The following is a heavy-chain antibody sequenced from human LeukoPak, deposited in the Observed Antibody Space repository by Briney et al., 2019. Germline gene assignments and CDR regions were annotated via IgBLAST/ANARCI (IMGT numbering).Heavy chain of an antibody. CDR3: AREDPDRKIDC. J-gene: IGHJ4*02. Sequence: PSETLSLTCGVSGGSISSTNWWSWVRQPPGKGLEWIGEIYHSGFTNYNPSLKSRVTISVDKSKNQFSLKLSSMTAADTAMYYCAREDPDRKIDCWGQGTLVTVSS. CDR2: IYHSGFT. CDR1: GGSISSTNW. V-gene: IGHV4-4*02. D-gene: IGHD1-14*01.